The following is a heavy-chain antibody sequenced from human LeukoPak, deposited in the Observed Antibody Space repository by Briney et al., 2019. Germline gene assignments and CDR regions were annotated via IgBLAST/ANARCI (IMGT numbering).Heavy chain of an antibody. D-gene: IGHD6-6*01. V-gene: IGHV4-39*07. CDR3: ARDWSSSSYTYYYYYMDV. Sequence: TSETLSLTCTVSGDSISNKSYYWGWIRQPPGKGLEWIGTIYYSGSTYYNPSLKSRVTISVDTSKNQVSLKLRSVTAADTAVYHCARDWSSSSYTYYYYYMDVWGKGTTVTVSS. J-gene: IGHJ6*03. CDR1: GDSISNKSYY. CDR2: IYYSGST.